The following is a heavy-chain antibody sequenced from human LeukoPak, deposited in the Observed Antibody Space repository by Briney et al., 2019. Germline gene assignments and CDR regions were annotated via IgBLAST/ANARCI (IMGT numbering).Heavy chain of an antibody. J-gene: IGHJ5*02. CDR2: ISSSGVYI. D-gene: IGHD3-10*01. CDR1: RFTFNYYG. V-gene: IGHV3-21*01. Sequence: GGSLRLSCAASRFTFNYYGMNWVRQAPGKWLEWVSSISSSGVYIYYADSLKGRFTISRDNAKNSLYLQMNSLRAEDTAIYFCARDFRIYYGSGSYGSRFAPWGQGTLVTVSS. CDR3: ARDFRIYYGSGSYGSRFAP.